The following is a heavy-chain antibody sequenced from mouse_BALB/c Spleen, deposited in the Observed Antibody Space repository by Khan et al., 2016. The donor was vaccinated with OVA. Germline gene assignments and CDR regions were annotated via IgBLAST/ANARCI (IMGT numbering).Heavy chain of an antibody. J-gene: IGHJ2*01. CDR1: GYTFINYW. D-gene: IGHD1-1*01. CDR3: ARRGLRWDFDY. Sequence: QVQLKQSGAELAKPGASVKMSCKASGYTFINYWILWVKQRPGQGLEWIGYINPSTGYTEYNQNFKDKATLTAYKSSSIAYMQLSSLTSEDSAVYYCARRGLRWDFDYWGQGTTLTVSS. CDR2: INPSTGYT. V-gene: IGHV1-7*01.